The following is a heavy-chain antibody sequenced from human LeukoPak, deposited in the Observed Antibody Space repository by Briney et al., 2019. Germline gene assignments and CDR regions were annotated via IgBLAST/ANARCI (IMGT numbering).Heavy chain of an antibody. CDR2: MNPNSGKT. J-gene: IGHJ4*02. CDR1: GYTFTDYY. Sequence: ASVKVSCKASGYTFTDYYIHWVRQATGQGLEWMGWMNPNSGKTGYAQKFQGRVTMTGNTSISTAYMELSSLRSEDTAVYYCARGMQGQHPYWGQGTLVTVSS. V-gene: IGHV1-8*02. CDR3: ARGMQGQHPY.